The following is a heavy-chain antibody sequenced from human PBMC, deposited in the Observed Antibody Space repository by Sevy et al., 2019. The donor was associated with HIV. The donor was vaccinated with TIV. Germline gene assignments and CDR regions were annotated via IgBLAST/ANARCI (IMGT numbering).Heavy chain of an antibody. Sequence: GGSLRLSCAASGFTFSSYSMNWVRQAPGKGLEWVSAISGSSNYIYYAESVKGRFIISRDNVKNTLYLLMNSLRADDTAVYYCARGPPDGSYDYFDYWGQGTLVTVSS. CDR3: ARGPPDGSYDYFDY. V-gene: IGHV3-21*06. CDR2: ISGSSNYI. CDR1: GFTFSSYS. J-gene: IGHJ4*02. D-gene: IGHD1-26*01.